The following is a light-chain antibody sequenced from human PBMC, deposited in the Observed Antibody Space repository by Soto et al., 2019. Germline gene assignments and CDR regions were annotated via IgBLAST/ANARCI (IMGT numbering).Light chain of an antibody. CDR2: GAS. V-gene: IGKV3-20*01. Sequence: EIVLTQSPGTLSLSPGERATLSCRASQSVSSSFLAWYQQKPAQAPRLLIYGASSRATGIPDRFSGSGSVTDFTLTISRLEPEDFAVYYCQQYGSSPRTFGQGTKLEIK. CDR3: QQYGSSPRT. CDR1: QSVSSSF. J-gene: IGKJ2*01.